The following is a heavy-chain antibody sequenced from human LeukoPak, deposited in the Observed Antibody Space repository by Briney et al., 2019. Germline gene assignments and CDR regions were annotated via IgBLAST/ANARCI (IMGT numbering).Heavy chain of an antibody. CDR2: IYYSGST. V-gene: IGHV4-39*07. CDR1: GGSISGSSYY. CDR3: ARDGRVADY. J-gene: IGHJ4*02. D-gene: IGHD2-15*01. Sequence: SETLSLTCTVSGGSISGSSYYWGWIRQPPGKGLEWIGSIYYSGSTYYNPSLKSRVTISVDTSKNQFSLKLSSVTAADTAVYYCARDGRVADYWGQGTLVTVSS.